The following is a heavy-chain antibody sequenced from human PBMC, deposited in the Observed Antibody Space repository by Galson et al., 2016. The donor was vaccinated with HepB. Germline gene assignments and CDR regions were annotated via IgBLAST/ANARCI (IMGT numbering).Heavy chain of an antibody. D-gene: IGHD3-10*01. J-gene: IGHJ6*02. V-gene: IGHV6-1*01. Sequence: CAISGDSVYHNGAAWVWIRQSPSRGLEWLGRTFYRSTWENHYTGSVRNRITISPDTSRNQFSLHLNSVTPEDTAVYYCARAVMLGRGMDVWGQGTTVTVSS. CDR1: GDSVYHNGAA. CDR2: TFYRSTWEN. CDR3: ARAVMLGRGMDV.